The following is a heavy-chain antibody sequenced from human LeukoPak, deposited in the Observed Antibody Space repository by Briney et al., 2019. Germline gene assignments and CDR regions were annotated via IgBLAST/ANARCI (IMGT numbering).Heavy chain of an antibody. CDR3: ARTPLRGATFFTSYPNWFDT. V-gene: IGHV4-4*07. D-gene: IGHD3-10*01. J-gene: IGHJ5*02. CDR1: GFTFSSYS. Sequence: PGGSLRLSCAASGFTFSSYSMNWIRQPAGKGLEWIGRVYSSGSTDYNPSLKSRLSISVDTSKIQFSLRLSSVTVADTAVYYCARTPLRGATFFTSYPNWFDTWGQGTLVTVSS. CDR2: VYSSGST.